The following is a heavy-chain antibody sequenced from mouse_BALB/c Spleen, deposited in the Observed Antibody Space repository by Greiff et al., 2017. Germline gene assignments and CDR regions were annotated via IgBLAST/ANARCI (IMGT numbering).Heavy chain of an antibody. Sequence: VQLQQSGPELVRPGVSVKISCKGSSYTFTDYAMHWVKQSHAKSLEWIGVISTYYGNTNYNQKFKGKATMTVDKSSSTAYMELARLTSEDSAVYYCARDSSGYAFDYWGQDTTLTVSS. CDR1: SYTFTDYA. V-gene: IGHV1-67*01. J-gene: IGHJ2*01. D-gene: IGHD3-2*01. CDR3: ARDSSGYAFDY. CDR2: ISTYYGNT.